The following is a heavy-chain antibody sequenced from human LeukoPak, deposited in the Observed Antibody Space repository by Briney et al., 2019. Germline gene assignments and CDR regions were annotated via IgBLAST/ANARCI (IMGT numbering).Heavy chain of an antibody. Sequence: ASVKVSCKASGYTFTGYYMHWVRQAPGQGLEWMGWINPNSGGTNYAQQFQGGATMTRDTSISTAYMALSRLRSDETAVYYCARQGYDFWSDYYFDYWGQGTLVTVSS. CDR2: INPNSGGT. J-gene: IGHJ4*02. CDR1: GYTFTGYY. V-gene: IGHV1-2*02. CDR3: ARQGYDFWSDYYFDY. D-gene: IGHD3-3*01.